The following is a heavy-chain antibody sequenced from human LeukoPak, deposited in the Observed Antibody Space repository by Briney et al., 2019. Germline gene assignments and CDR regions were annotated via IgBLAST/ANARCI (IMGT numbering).Heavy chain of an antibody. J-gene: IGHJ4*02. CDR1: GFTFSSYS. D-gene: IGHD3-9*01. CDR2: ISSSSSTI. Sequence: PGGSLRLSCAASGFTFSSYSMNWVRQAPGKGLEWVSYISSSSSTIYYADSVKGRFTISRDNAKNSLYLQMNSLRAEDTAVYYCARDRTDGYYDILTGPVSDEIDHWGQGTLVTVSS. V-gene: IGHV3-48*01. CDR3: ARDRTDGYYDILTGPVSDEIDH.